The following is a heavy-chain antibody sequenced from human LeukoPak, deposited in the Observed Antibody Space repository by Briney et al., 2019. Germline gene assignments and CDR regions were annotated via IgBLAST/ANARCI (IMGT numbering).Heavy chain of an antibody. CDR3: ARDSYGKNYFDY. V-gene: IGHV3-53*01. CDR2: IYRGGST. Sequence: GGSLRLSCAASGFTVSSNYMSWVRQAPGKGLEWVSVIYRGGSTYYADSVKGRFTISRDNSKNTLYLQMNSLRAEDTAVYYCARDSYGKNYFDYWGQGTLVTVSS. J-gene: IGHJ4*02. D-gene: IGHD3-16*01. CDR1: GFTVSSNY.